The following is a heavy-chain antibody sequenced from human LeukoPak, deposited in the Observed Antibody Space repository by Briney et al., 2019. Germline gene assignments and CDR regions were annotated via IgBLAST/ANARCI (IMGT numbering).Heavy chain of an antibody. Sequence: ASVKVSCKASGYTFTGYYMHWVRQAPGQGLEWMGWINPNSGGTNYAQKFQGRVTMTRGASISAAYMELSRLTSDDTAVYYCARVRVGEDLDYWGQGTLVTVS. D-gene: IGHD3-16*01. V-gene: IGHV1-2*02. J-gene: IGHJ4*02. CDR1: GYTFTGYY. CDR3: ARVRVGEDLDY. CDR2: INPNSGGT.